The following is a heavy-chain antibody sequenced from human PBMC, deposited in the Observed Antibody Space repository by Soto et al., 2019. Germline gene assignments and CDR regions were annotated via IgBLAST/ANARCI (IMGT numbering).Heavy chain of an antibody. J-gene: IGHJ4*02. D-gene: IGHD4-17*01. CDR3: ARDAYDYGDFAGIGY. CDR2: INPSGGST. V-gene: IGHV1-46*01. Sequence: QVQLVQSGAEVKKPGASVKVSCKASGYTFTSYYMHWVRQAPGQGREWMGIINPSGGSTSYAQKFQGRVTMTRDTYTSKVYMELSSLRSEDTAVYYCARDAYDYGDFAGIGYWGQGTLVTVSS. CDR1: GYTFTSYY.